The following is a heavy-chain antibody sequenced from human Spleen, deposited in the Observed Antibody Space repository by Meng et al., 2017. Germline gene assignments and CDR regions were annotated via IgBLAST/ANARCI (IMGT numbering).Heavy chain of an antibody. D-gene: IGHD3-16*01. J-gene: IGHJ4*02. Sequence: GGSLRLSCAASGFTFSSSWMHWVRQAPGKGLLWVSHINSDGSSTSYADSVKGRFTISRDNAKDTLYLQMNSLRAEDTAVYYCARGRPGKDYVWGSPTYFDYWGQGTLVTVSS. CDR1: GFTFSSSW. CDR2: INSDGSST. V-gene: IGHV3-74*03. CDR3: ARGRPGKDYVWGSPTYFDY.